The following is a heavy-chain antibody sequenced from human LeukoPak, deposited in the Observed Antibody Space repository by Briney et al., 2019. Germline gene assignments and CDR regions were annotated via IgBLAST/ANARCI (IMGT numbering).Heavy chain of an antibody. CDR3: ARPHSSGPNWYFDL. Sequence: GGSLRLSCAASGFTFSSYSMNWVRQAPGKGLEWVSSISSSSYIYYADSVKGRFTISRDNAKNSLYLQMNSLRAEDTAVYYCARPHSSGPNWYFDLWGRGTLVTVSS. J-gene: IGHJ2*01. D-gene: IGHD6-19*01. CDR1: GFTFSSYS. V-gene: IGHV3-21*01. CDR2: ISSSSYI.